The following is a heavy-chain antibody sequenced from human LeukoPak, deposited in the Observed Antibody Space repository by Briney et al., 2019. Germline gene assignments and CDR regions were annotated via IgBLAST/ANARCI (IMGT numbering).Heavy chain of an antibody. CDR1: GFAASYNY. CDR3: ARDPSFFPA. CDR2: IYSAGST. J-gene: IGHJ5*02. V-gene: IGHV3-66*01. Sequence: GGSLRLSCAASGFAASYNYMNWVRQAPGKGLEWVSVIYSAGSTYYADSVKGRFIISRDNSRNTLSLQMNSLRADDTAVYYCARDPSFFPAWGQGTLVTVSS. D-gene: IGHD3-16*01.